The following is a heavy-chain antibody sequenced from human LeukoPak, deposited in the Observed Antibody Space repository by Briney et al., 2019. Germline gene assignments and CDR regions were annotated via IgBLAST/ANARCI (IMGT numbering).Heavy chain of an antibody. D-gene: IGHD4-17*01. Sequence: PSQTLSLTCAVSGGSISSGGYSWGWIRQPPGKGLEWIGYIYHSGSTYYNPSLKSRVTISVDRSKHQFSLKLSSVTAADTAVYYCVRVRAAYGDYREGNWFDPWGQGTLVTVSS. CDR2: IYHSGST. J-gene: IGHJ5*02. CDR1: GGSISSGGYS. CDR3: VRVRAAYGDYREGNWFDP. V-gene: IGHV4-30-2*01.